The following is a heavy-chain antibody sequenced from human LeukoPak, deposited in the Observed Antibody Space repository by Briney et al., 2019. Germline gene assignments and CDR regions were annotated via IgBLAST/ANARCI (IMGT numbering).Heavy chain of an antibody. CDR2: ISYDGSNK. Sequence: GRSLRLSCAASGFTFSSYGMHWVRQAPGKGLEWVAVISYDGSNKYYADSVKGRFTISRDNSKNTLYLQMNSLRAEDTAVYYCARDSSSGYSYGWGQGTLVTVSS. CDR3: ARDSSSGYSYG. J-gene: IGHJ4*02. V-gene: IGHV3-30*03. CDR1: GFTFSSYG. D-gene: IGHD5-18*01.